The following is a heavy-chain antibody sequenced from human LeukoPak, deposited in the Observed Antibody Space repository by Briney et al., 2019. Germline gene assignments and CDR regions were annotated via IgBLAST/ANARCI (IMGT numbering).Heavy chain of an antibody. Sequence: GGSLRLSCAPSGFTFSDHYMDWVRQAPGKGLEWVGRTRNKANSYTTEYAASVKGRFTISRDDSKNSLYLQMNSLKTEDTAVYYCARGAGELHYWGQGTLVTVSS. CDR1: GFTFSDHY. CDR2: TRNKANSYTT. CDR3: ARGAGELHY. V-gene: IGHV3-72*01. J-gene: IGHJ4*02. D-gene: IGHD1-26*01.